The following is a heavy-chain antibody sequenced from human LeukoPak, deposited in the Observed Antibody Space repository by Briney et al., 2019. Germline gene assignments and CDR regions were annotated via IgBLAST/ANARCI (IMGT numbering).Heavy chain of an antibody. J-gene: IGHJ3*02. V-gene: IGHV3-30*18. D-gene: IGHD3-22*01. CDR2: ISYDGSNK. Sequence: PGRSLRLSCAASGFTFSSYGMHWVRQASGKGLEWVAVISYDGSNKYYADSVKGRFTISRDNSKNTLYLQMNSLRAEDTAVYYCAKDPHYDSSGYYYVGAFDIWGQGTMVTVSS. CDR1: GFTFSSYG. CDR3: AKDPHYDSSGYYYVGAFDI.